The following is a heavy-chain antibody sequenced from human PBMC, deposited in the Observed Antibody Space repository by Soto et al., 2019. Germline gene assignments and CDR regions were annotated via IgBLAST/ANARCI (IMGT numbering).Heavy chain of an antibody. CDR2: IKQDGREK. J-gene: IGHJ5*02. CDR3: AGDGVRNGAYNGWLDP. Sequence: EVQLVESGGDLVQPGGSLRLSCAASGFSFSSYWMTWVRHAPGKGLEWVANIKQDGREKYYVASVKGRFTISRDNGKNLLYLQMDSLTPDDTAVYYCAGDGVRNGAYNGWLDPWGQGTLVTVSS. D-gene: IGHD3-16*01. V-gene: IGHV3-7*03. CDR1: GFSFSSYW.